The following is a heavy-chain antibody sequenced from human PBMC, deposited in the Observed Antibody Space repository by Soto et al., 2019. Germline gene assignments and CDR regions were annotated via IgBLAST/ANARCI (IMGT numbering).Heavy chain of an antibody. CDR1: RFTFRSYA. V-gene: IGHV3-23*01. Sequence: HGGSLRLSCAASRFTFRSYAVTLVRQAPRKGLEWVSAISGSGGSTYYADSVKGRFTISRDNSKNTLYLQMNSLRAEDTAVYYCAKHSPRARAVAGTFDYWGQGTLVTVSS. J-gene: IGHJ4*02. D-gene: IGHD6-19*01. CDR3: AKHSPRARAVAGTFDY. CDR2: ISGSGGST.